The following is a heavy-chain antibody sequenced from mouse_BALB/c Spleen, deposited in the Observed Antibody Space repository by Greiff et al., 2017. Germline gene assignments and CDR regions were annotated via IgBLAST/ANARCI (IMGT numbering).Heavy chain of an antibody. J-gene: IGHJ4*01. CDR3: TRDYYRYDEGYAMDY. V-gene: IGHV5-6-4*01. D-gene: IGHD2-14*01. CDR1: GFTFSSYT. Sequence: EVKLMESGGGLVKPGGSLKLSCAASGFTFSSYTMSWVRQTPEKRLEWVATISSGGSYTYYPDSVKGRFTISRDNAKNTLYLQMSSLKSEDTAMYYCTRDYYRYDEGYAMDYWGQGTSVTVSS. CDR2: ISSGGSYT.